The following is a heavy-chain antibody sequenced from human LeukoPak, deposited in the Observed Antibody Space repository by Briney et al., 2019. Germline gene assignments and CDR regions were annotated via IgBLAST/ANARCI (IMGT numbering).Heavy chain of an antibody. CDR1: GWSFSGYY. CDR2: INHSGST. CDR3: ARGRHYYGSGSYYW. D-gene: IGHD3-10*01. J-gene: IGHJ4*02. Sequence: SETLSLTCAGSGWSFSGYYWSWIRQPPGKGLEWIGEINHSGSTNYNPSLKSRVTISVDTSKNQFSLKLSSVTAADTAVYYCARGRHYYGSGSYYWWGQGTLVTVSS. V-gene: IGHV4-34*01.